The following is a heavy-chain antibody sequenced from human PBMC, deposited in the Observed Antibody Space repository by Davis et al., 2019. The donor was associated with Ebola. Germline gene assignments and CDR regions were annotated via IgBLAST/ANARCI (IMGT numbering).Heavy chain of an antibody. J-gene: IGHJ4*02. CDR1: GFTFSGSA. CDR2: IRSKANSYAT. V-gene: IGHV3-73*01. D-gene: IGHD4-17*01. CDR3: TRAYGDRDY. Sequence: GGSLRLSCAAPGFTFSGSAMHWVRPASGKGLEWVGRIRSKANSYATAYAASVKGRFTISRDDSKNTAYLQMNSLKTEDTAVYYCTRAYGDRDYWGQGTLVTVSS.